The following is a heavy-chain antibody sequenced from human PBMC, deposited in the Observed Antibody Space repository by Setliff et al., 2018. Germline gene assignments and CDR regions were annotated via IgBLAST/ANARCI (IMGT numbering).Heavy chain of an antibody. D-gene: IGHD2-15*01. J-gene: IGHJ5*02. CDR3: TRSRAPRVVLAADFDP. Sequence: GASVKVSCKTSGFSFSTFGFSWVRQAPGQGLEWMGWISPYSGETNYAQKFQDRLSVTADTSSKTTYMELRSLTSDDTAVYFCTRSRAPRVVLAADFDPWGQGTPVTVSS. CDR2: ISPYSGET. CDR1: GFSFSTFG. V-gene: IGHV1-18*01.